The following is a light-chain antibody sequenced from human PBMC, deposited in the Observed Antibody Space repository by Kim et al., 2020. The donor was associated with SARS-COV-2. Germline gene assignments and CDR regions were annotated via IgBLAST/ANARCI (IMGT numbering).Light chain of an antibody. CDR1: SSNIGTNT. V-gene: IGLV1-44*01. CDR3: AAWDDSLNGHMV. CDR2: SNN. Sequence: QSVLTQPASASGTPGQTVTISCSSSSSNIGTNTVNWYQQVPGTAPKLLIFSNNQRPSGVPDRISGSKSGTSASLAINGLQSEDEADYYCAAWDDSLNGHMVFGGGTKVTVL. J-gene: IGLJ2*01.